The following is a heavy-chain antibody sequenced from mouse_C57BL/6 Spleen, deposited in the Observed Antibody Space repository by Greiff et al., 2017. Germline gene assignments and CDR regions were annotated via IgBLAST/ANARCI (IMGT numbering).Heavy chain of an antibody. D-gene: IGHD1-1*01. CDR3: ARDGTTRGYFDV. Sequence: QVQLQQPGAELVKPGASVKLSCKASGYTFTSYWMHWVKQRPGQGLEWIGMIHPNSGSTNYNEKFKSKATLTVDKSSSTAYMQLSSLTSEDSAAYYCARDGTTRGYFDVWGTGTTVTVSS. V-gene: IGHV1-64*01. J-gene: IGHJ1*03. CDR2: IHPNSGST. CDR1: GYTFTSYW.